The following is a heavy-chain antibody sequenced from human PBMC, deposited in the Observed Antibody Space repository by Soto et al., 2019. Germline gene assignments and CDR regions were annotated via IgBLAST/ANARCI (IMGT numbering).Heavy chain of an antibody. CDR3: ARDPHRDGYALVFDY. Sequence: QVQLVQSGTEVKKPGASVKVSCKASGYTFTSYGISWVRQAPGQGLEWMGGISAYNANTNYAQKLQGRVTMTTDTSTRTAYMELRSLSSDDTAVYYCARDPHRDGYALVFDYWGQGTLVTVSS. V-gene: IGHV1-18*01. CDR2: ISAYNANT. J-gene: IGHJ4*02. D-gene: IGHD5-12*01. CDR1: GYTFTSYG.